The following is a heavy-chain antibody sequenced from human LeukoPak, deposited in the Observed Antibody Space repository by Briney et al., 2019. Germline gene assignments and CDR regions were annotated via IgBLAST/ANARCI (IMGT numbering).Heavy chain of an antibody. J-gene: IGHJ3*02. CDR2: IYYSGRT. CDR3: ARTYDSSGYSAFHI. Sequence: PSETLSLTYNVAGESSSRYYCAWIRQTPGEELEGVGYIYYSGRTYYNPSLEIRVTMSVDTSKSQFSLRLTSVTAADTAVYYCARTYDSSGYSAFHIWGQGTMVTVSS. V-gene: IGHV4-59*01. D-gene: IGHD3-22*01. CDR1: GESSSRYY.